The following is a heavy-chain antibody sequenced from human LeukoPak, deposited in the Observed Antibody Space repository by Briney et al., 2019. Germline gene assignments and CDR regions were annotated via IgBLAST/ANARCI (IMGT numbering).Heavy chain of an antibody. CDR3: ARGGGTFDSDY. Sequence: GGSLRLSCAASGFTFSGNEMTWVRQAPGKGLEWVSYISTRGGTMYYADSVKGRFTISRDNAKNSLYLQMNSLGAEDTAVYYCARGGGTFDSDYWGQGTLVTVSS. CDR2: ISTRGGTM. CDR1: GFTFSGNE. D-gene: IGHD1-26*01. V-gene: IGHV3-48*03. J-gene: IGHJ4*02.